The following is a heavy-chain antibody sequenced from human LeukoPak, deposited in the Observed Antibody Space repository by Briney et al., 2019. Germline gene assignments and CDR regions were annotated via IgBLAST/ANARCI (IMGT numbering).Heavy chain of an antibody. CDR2: IGGDGGHT. D-gene: IGHD6-6*01. Sequence: GGSLRHSCAASGFTFDDYAMHWVRQAPGKGLEWVSLIGGDGGHTYYADSVKGRFTISRDNRRNSLFLQMNSLGPEDTALYYCAKDTLYSSSSLDYWGQGTLVTVSS. CDR3: AKDTLYSSSSLDY. J-gene: IGHJ4*02. CDR1: GFTFDDYA. V-gene: IGHV3-43*02.